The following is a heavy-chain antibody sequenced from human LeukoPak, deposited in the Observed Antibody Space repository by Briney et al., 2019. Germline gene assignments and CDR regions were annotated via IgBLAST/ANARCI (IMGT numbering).Heavy chain of an antibody. D-gene: IGHD5-24*01. CDR1: GGSFSSYY. CDR3: ACPSRDGYNCLDY. CDR2: INHSGST. Sequence: PSETLSLTCAVYGGSFSSYYWSWIRQPPGKGLEWIGEINHSGSTNYNPSLKSRVTISVDTSKNQFSLKLSSVTAADTAVYYCACPSRDGYNCLDYWGQGTLVTVSS. J-gene: IGHJ4*02. V-gene: IGHV4-34*01.